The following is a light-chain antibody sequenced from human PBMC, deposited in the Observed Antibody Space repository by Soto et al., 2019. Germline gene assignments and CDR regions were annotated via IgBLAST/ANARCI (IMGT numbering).Light chain of an antibody. CDR3: QQDDSSPWT. Sequence: DSVLTQSPGTLSLSPGERATLSCRASQSVRSSFLAWYQLKPGQAPRLLIYGASSRATGIPDRFSGSGSGTDFTLTISRLEPEDFAVYYCQQDDSSPWTFGQGTKVEIK. CDR2: GAS. CDR1: QSVRSSF. J-gene: IGKJ1*01. V-gene: IGKV3-20*01.